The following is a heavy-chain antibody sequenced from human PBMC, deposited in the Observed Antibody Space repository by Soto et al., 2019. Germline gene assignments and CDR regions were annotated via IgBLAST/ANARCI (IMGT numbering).Heavy chain of an antibody. D-gene: IGHD1-26*01. V-gene: IGHV3-23*01. CDR2: ISGSGSSI. CDR1: GFTFSNYA. CDR3: ARVATGSYDWFDP. J-gene: IGHJ5*02. Sequence: GGSLRLSCAASGFTFSNYAMTWVRQAPGKGLEWVSGISGSGSSIYYADSVKGRFTISRDNSKNTLYLQMNSLRAEDTAVYYCARVATGSYDWFDPWGQGTLVTVSS.